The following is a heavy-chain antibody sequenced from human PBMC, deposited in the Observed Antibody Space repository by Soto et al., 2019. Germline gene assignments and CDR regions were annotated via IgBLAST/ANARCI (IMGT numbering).Heavy chain of an antibody. CDR1: GFTGSSNY. CDR3: ARSAPDYGDYFSYYYYYLDV. V-gene: IGHV3-66*01. J-gene: IGHJ6*03. CDR2: IYSGGST. Sequence: GGSLRLSCAASGFTGSSNYMSWVRQAPGKGLEWVSVIYSGGSTYYADSVKGRFTISRDNSKNTLYLQMNSLRAEDTAVYYCARSAPDYGDYFSYYYYYLDVWGKGTTDTVSS. D-gene: IGHD4-17*01.